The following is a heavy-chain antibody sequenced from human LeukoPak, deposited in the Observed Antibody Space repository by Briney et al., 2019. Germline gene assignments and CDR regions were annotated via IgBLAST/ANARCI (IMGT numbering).Heavy chain of an antibody. D-gene: IGHD3-10*01. V-gene: IGHV4-34*01. CDR3: ARGEGSGSYMSYLDY. J-gene: IGHJ4*02. CDR2: INHSGTT. CDR1: GGSFSGYY. Sequence: SETLSLTCAVYGGSFSGYYWSWIRQPPGKGLEWIGEINHSGTTNYNPSLESRVTISEDMSKNQFSLKLSSASAADTAFYYCARGEGSGSYMSYLDYWGQGALVTVSS.